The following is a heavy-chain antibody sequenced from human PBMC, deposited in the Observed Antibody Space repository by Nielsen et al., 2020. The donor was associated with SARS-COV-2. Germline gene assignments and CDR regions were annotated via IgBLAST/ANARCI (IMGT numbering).Heavy chain of an antibody. V-gene: IGHV6-1*01. D-gene: IGHD4-17*01. CDR3: ARARGAYGDYYYYYYTDV. CDR2: TYYRSKWYN. Sequence: SQTLSLTCAISGDSVSSSSAAWNWIRQSPSRGLEWLGRTYYRSKWYNDYAVSVKSRITINPDTSKNQFSLYLNSVTPEDTAVYYCARARGAYGDYYYYYYTDVWGKGTTVTVSS. J-gene: IGHJ6*03. CDR1: GDSVSSSSAA.